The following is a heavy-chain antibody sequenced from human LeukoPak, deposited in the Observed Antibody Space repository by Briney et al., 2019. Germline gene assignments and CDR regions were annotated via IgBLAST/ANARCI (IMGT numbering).Heavy chain of an antibody. CDR1: VGYISSYY. D-gene: IGHD3-10*01. J-gene: IGHJ6*04. Sequence: SETLSLTCSVSVGYISSYYWSWIRQPAGKGLEWIGRIYTSGSTNYNPSLKSRVTMSVHTSKNQFSLKLSSVTAADTAVYYCARDSLVRGEDVWGKGTTVTVSS. CDR3: ARDSLVRGEDV. CDR2: IYTSGST. V-gene: IGHV4-4*07.